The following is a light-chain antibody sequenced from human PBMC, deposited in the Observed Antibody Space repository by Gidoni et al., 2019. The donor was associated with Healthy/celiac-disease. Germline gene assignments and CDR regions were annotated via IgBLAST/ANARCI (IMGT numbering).Light chain of an antibody. CDR3: MQALQTPPDT. CDR1: QSLLHSNGYNY. CDR2: LDS. Sequence: DIVMTQSPLSLPVTPGEPASISCRSSQSLLHSNGYNYLDLYLQKPGQSPQLLIYLDSNRASGVPDRFSGSGSGTDFTLKISRVEAEDVGVYYCMQALQTPPDTFXXXTKLEIK. V-gene: IGKV2-28*01. J-gene: IGKJ2*01.